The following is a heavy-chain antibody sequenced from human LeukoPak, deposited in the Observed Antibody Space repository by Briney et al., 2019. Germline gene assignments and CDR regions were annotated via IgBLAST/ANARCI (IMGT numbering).Heavy chain of an antibody. CDR3: ARIDYYGSGEYYFDY. CDR1: GFTFSSYA. Sequence: GGSLRLSCAASGFTFSSYAMHWVRQAPGKGLEWVSVIYSGGSTYYADSVKGRFTISRDNSKNTLYLQMNSLRAEDTAVYYCARIDYYGSGEYYFDYWGQGTLVTVSS. J-gene: IGHJ4*02. D-gene: IGHD3-10*01. CDR2: IYSGGST. V-gene: IGHV3-66*01.